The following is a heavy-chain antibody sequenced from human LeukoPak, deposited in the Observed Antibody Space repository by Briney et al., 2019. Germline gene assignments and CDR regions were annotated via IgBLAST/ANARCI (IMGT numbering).Heavy chain of an antibody. CDR3: ASYPRGGWFDP. V-gene: IGHV4-39*07. CDR1: GGSISGYY. Sequence: PSETLSLTCTVSGGSISGYYWGWIRQPPGKGLEWIGSIYYSGSTYYNPSLKSRVTISVDTSKNQFSLKLSSVTAADTAVYYCASYPRGGWFDPWGQGTLVTVSS. J-gene: IGHJ5*02. CDR2: IYYSGST.